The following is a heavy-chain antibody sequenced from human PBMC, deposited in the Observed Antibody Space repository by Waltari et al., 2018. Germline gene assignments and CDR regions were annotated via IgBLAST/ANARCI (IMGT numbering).Heavy chain of an antibody. CDR1: VFTFHIYW. V-gene: IGHV3-7*01. J-gene: IGHJ3*01. CDR3: ARDPGFSEFDL. Sequence: EVQLVESGGGLVQPGGSLRLSCAASVFTFHIYWMSWVRQAPGKGLEFVANINQDGSEKSYVDSVKGRFTISRDNAKNSMSLQMSSLRAEDAAVYYCARDPGFSEFDLWGQGTLVSISA. CDR2: INQDGSEK.